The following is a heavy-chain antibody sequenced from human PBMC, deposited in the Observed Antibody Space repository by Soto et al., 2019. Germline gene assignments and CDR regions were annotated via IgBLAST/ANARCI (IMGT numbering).Heavy chain of an antibody. Sequence: ESLKLSGKRPGYLFSSLWTSSVRQVHGKVLEWMGKIDPSDSYITYSPSFQGHVIISADKSINSAFLTWTSLKASDSAIYYCANLDFTFGYIDVFDIWGQGPTVNASS. CDR3: ANLDFTFGYIDVFDI. J-gene: IGHJ6*01. D-gene: IGHD5-12*01. CDR2: IDPSDSYI. CDR1: GYLFSSLW. V-gene: IGHV5-10-1*01.